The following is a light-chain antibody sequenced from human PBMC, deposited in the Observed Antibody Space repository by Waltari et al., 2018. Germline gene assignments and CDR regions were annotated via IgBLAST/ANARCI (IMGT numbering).Light chain of an antibody. CDR1: QSVLYRSNNKEY. V-gene: IGKV4-1*01. J-gene: IGKJ1*01. CDR3: QQYYSTPWT. Sequence: DIVMTQFPDSLAVSLGERATINCKSSQSVLYRSNNKEYLAWYQQKPGQPAKLLIYWASTRESGVPDRFSGSGSGTDFTLTISSLQAEDVAVYYCQQYYSTPWTFGQGTKVEIK. CDR2: WAS.